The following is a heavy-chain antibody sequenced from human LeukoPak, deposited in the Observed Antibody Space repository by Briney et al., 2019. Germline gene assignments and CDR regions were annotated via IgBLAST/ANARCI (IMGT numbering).Heavy chain of an antibody. CDR3: ARAAYSGSSPFDY. J-gene: IGHJ4*02. CDR1: GGSISGYY. Sequence: SETLSLTCAVYGGSISGYYWSWIRQPPGKGLEWIGYIYYSGSTNYNPSLKSRVTISVDTSKNQFSLKLSSVTAADTAVYYCARAAYSGSSPFDYWGQGTLVTVSS. V-gene: IGHV4-59*01. D-gene: IGHD1-26*01. CDR2: IYYSGST.